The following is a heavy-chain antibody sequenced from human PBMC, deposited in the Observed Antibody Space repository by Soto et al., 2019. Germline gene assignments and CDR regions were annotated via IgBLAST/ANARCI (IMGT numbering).Heavy chain of an antibody. J-gene: IGHJ6*02. V-gene: IGHV4-4*07. CDR2: IYTSGST. CDR3: ARSVGSSWYPYYCYGMDV. CDR1: SGTISDYY. Sequence: SETLSLTCTALSGTISDYYGSWIRHPAGKGLEWVGRIYTSGSTNYNPSLKSRVTMSVDTSKNRFSLKLSSVTAADTAVYYCARSVGSSWYPYYCYGMDVWGQGTTVTVYS. D-gene: IGHD6-13*01.